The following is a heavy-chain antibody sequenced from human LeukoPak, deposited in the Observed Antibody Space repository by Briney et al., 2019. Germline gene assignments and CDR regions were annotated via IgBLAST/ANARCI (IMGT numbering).Heavy chain of an antibody. V-gene: IGHV1-2*02. D-gene: IGHD2-15*01. CDR1: GYTFTGYY. J-gene: IGHJ4*02. Sequence: ASVKVSCKASGYTFTGYYMHWVRQAPGQGLEWMGWINPNSGGTNYAQKFQGRVTMTRDTSISTVYMELSRLRSDDTAVYYCARDNIVVVVAATRRDGDYWGQGTLVTVSS. CDR3: ARDNIVVVVAATRRDGDY. CDR2: INPNSGGT.